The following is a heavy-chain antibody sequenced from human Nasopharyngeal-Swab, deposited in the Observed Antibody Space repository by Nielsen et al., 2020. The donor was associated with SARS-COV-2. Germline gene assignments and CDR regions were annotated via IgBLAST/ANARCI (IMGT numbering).Heavy chain of an antibody. CDR1: GGSFSGYY. J-gene: IGHJ4*02. D-gene: IGHD3-10*01. Sequence: SETLSLTCAVYGGSFSGYYWCWIRQPPGKGLEWIGEINHSGSTNYNTYLKSRVTISVDMSKNQFSLKLSCVTAADTAVYYCARGLMVRGKPFDYWGQGTLVTVSS. CDR2: INHSGST. CDR3: ARGLMVRGKPFDY. V-gene: IGHV4-34*01.